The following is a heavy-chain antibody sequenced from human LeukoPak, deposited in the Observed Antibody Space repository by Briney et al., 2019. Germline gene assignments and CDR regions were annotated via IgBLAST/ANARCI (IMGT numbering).Heavy chain of an antibody. CDR2: ISGSGGST. CDR3: AKDRIVATIFYYFDY. Sequence: ASVKVSCKASGGTFSSYAISWVRQAPGKGLEWVSAISGSGGSTYYADSVKGRFTISRDNSKNTLYLQMNSLRAEDTAVYYCAKDRIVATIFYYFDYWGQGTLVTVSS. V-gene: IGHV3-23*01. CDR1: GGTFSSYA. J-gene: IGHJ4*02. D-gene: IGHD5-12*01.